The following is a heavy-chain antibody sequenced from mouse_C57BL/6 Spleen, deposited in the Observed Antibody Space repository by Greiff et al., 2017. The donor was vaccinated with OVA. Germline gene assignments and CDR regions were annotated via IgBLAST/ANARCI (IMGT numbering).Heavy chain of an antibody. CDR2: IDPNSGGT. D-gene: IGHD1-1*01. V-gene: IGHV1-72*01. CDR3: ARRGYGSSYGLDY. J-gene: IGHJ2*01. CDR1: GYTFTSYW. Sequence: VQLQQPGAELVKPGASVKLSCKASGYTFTSYWMHWVKQRPGRGLEWIGRIDPNSGGTKYNEKFKSKATLTVDKPSSTAYLQLISLTSEDSAVYYCARRGYGSSYGLDYWGQGTTLTVSS.